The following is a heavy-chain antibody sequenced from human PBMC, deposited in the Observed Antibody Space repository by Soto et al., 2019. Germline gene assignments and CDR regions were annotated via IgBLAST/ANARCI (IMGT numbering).Heavy chain of an antibody. CDR2: ISYDGSNK. J-gene: IGHJ2*01. CDR3: AKDSGTYWYCDL. Sequence: QVQLVESGGGVVQPGRSLRLSCAASGFTFSSYGIHWVRQAPGKGLEWVAVISYDGSNKFYADSVKGRFTISRDNSKNTLYLQMHSLRAEDTAVYYCAKDSGTYWYCDLWGRGTLVTVSS. D-gene: IGHD3-10*01. V-gene: IGHV3-30*18. CDR1: GFTFSSYG.